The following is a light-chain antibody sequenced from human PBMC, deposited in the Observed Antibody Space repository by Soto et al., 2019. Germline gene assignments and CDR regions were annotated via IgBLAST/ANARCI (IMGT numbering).Light chain of an antibody. CDR2: IAS. J-gene: IGKJ4*01. CDR3: QYLNSFPLT. V-gene: IGKV1-9*01. Sequence: SQLTQSPSSLSASVGDRVTITCRASQGISNYLAWYQQKPGKAPKLLIYIASTLQGGVPSRFRGSGSGTDFSLTISSLQPEDVATYYCQYLNSFPLTFGGGTKVEIK. CDR1: QGISNY.